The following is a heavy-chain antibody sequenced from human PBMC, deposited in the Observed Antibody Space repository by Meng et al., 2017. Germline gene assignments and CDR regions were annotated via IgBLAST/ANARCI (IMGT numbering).Heavy chain of an antibody. D-gene: IGHD6-13*01. CDR2: IKRNRDGGTI. Sequence: EWQLVEFGGGLVKPGGSLRLSCVASGLRFTDAWMSWVRQAPGKGLEWVGRIKRNRDGGTIDYAARVKGRFTISRDESKNTLYLQMDSLITEDTAVYFCATGAAAADHWGQGTLVTVSS. CDR1: GLRFTDAW. V-gene: IGHV3-15*01. J-gene: IGHJ4*02. CDR3: ATGAAAADH.